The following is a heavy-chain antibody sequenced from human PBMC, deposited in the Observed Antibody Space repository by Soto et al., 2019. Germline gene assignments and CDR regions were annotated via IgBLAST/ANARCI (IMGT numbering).Heavy chain of an antibody. J-gene: IGHJ4*02. CDR2: TYYRSKWYN. D-gene: IGHD2-15*01. Sequence: SQTLSLPCAISGDSVSSNSAAWNWIRQSPSRGLEWLGRTYYRSKWYNDYAVSVKSRITINPDTSKNQFSLQLNSVTPEDTAVYYCARALLGYCSGGSCYETFDYWGQGTLVTVSS. CDR1: GDSVSSNSAA. V-gene: IGHV6-1*01. CDR3: ARALLGYCSGGSCYETFDY.